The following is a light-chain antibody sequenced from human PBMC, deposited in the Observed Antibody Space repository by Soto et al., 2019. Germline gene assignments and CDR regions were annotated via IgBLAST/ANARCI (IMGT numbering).Light chain of an antibody. CDR2: GAS. CDR1: QSVSNNY. V-gene: IGKV3-20*01. Sequence: EIVLTQSPGTLSLSPGERATLSCRARQSVSNNYLAWYQQKPGQAPRLLIYGASNRATGIPDRFSGSGSGTDFTLTLSRLEPEDFAVYYWQQYGSSGTFGQGTKVEIK. CDR3: QQYGSSGT. J-gene: IGKJ1*01.